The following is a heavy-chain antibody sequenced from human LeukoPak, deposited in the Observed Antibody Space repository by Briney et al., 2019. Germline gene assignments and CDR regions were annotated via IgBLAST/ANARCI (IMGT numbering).Heavy chain of an antibody. Sequence: SETLSLTRTVSGGFISSGSYYWSWIRQPAGKGLEWIGRIYTSGSTNYNPSLKSRVTISVDTSKNQFSLKLSSVTAADTAVYYCARDLGYSSGWYGWDWGQGTLVTVSS. V-gene: IGHV4-61*02. CDR2: IYTSGST. CDR1: GGFISSGSYY. J-gene: IGHJ4*02. CDR3: ARDLGYSSGWYGWD. D-gene: IGHD6-19*01.